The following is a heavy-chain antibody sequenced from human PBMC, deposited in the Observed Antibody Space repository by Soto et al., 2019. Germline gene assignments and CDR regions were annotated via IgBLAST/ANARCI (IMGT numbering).Heavy chain of an antibody. CDR3: ARDGSAYCGGDCYPWYFDL. J-gene: IGHJ2*01. Sequence: QVQLQESGPGLVKPSQTLSLTCTVSGGSISSGDYYWSWIRQPPGKGLEWIGYIYYSGSTYYNPSLKRRVTISVDTSKNQFSLKLSSVTAADTAVYYCARDGSAYCGGDCYPWYFDLWGRGTLVTVSS. CDR2: IYYSGST. CDR1: GGSISSGDYY. D-gene: IGHD2-21*02. V-gene: IGHV4-30-4*01.